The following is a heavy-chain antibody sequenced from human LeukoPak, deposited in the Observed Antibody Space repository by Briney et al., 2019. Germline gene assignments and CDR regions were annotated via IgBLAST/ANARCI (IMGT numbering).Heavy chain of an antibody. CDR1: GYTFTSYG. Sequence: GASVKVSCKASGYTFTSYGISWVRQAPGQGLEWMGWISAYNGNTNYAQKLQGRVTMTTDTSTSTAYMELRSLRSDDTAVYYRARTFLERITMIVVVSLPDYWGQGTLVTVSS. J-gene: IGHJ4*02. CDR3: ARTFLERITMIVVVSLPDY. D-gene: IGHD3-22*01. CDR2: ISAYNGNT. V-gene: IGHV1-18*01.